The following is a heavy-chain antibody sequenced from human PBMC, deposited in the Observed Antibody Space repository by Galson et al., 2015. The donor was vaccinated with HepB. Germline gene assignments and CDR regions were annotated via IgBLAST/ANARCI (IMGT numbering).Heavy chain of an antibody. CDR3: ARSHSSGWYWVAEGYYFDY. J-gene: IGHJ4*02. CDR1: GFTFSSYS. D-gene: IGHD6-19*01. Sequence: SLRLSCAASGFTFSSYSMNWVRQAPGKGLEWVSYISSSSSTIYYADSVKGRFTISRDNAKNSLYLQMNSLRAEDTAVYYCARSHSSGWYWVAEGYYFDYWGQGTLVTVSS. V-gene: IGHV3-48*01. CDR2: ISSSSSTI.